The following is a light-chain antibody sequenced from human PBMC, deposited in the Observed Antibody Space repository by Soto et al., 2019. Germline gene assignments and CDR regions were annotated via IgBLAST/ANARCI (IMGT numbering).Light chain of an antibody. CDR2: GAS. CDR3: PPYATSFPLT. V-gene: IGKV3-20*01. J-gene: IGKJ4*01. Sequence: EIVLTQSPGTLSLSPGDRATLSCRASQSVSSNYLAWYQQKPGQAPRLLIYGASSRATGIPDRFSGSGSGTDFTLTISRLEPEVFVVYHCPPYATSFPLTFVVGTKLNIK. CDR1: QSVSSNY.